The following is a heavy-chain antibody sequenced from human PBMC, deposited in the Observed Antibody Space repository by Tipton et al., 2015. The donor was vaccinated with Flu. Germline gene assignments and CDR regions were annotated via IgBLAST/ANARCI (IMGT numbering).Heavy chain of an antibody. Sequence: TLSLTCTVSGGSISSGGYYWSWIRQHPGKGLEWIGYIYYSGSTYYNPSLKSRVTISVDTSKNQFSLKLSSVTATDTAVYYCARGTYYYDSSGYTADLWAYYCDYCDQGTLVTVSS. CDR1: GGSISSGGYY. J-gene: IGHJ4*02. V-gene: IGHV4-31*03. CDR3: ARGTYYYDSSGYTADLWAYYCDY. CDR2: IYYSGST. D-gene: IGHD3-22*01.